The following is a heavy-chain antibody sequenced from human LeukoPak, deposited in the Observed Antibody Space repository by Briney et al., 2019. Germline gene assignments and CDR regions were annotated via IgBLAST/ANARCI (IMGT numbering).Heavy chain of an antibody. CDR3: ARDNRLKGRLAAAGKRVYYGMDV. CDR1: GFTFSSYG. V-gene: IGHV3-33*01. D-gene: IGHD6-13*01. CDR2: IWYDGSKI. Sequence: GGSLRLSCAASGFTFSSYGMRWVRQAPGKGLEWVAVIWYDGSKIHYADSVKGRFTISRDNSKNTLYLQMNSLRAEDTAVYYCARDNRLKGRLAAAGKRVYYGMDVWGQGTTVTVSS. J-gene: IGHJ6*02.